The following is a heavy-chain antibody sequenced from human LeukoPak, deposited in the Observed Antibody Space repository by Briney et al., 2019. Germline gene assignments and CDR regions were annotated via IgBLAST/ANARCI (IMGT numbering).Heavy chain of an antibody. J-gene: IGHJ4*02. Sequence: GGSLRLSCAASGFTFSSYAMTWVRQAPGKGLEWVSIISGASGGSTYYADSVKGRFTISRDNSKNMLYLQMNSLRAEDTALYYCARGGSSSWYPNFDYWGQGTLVTVSS. D-gene: IGHD6-13*01. CDR1: GFTFSSYA. V-gene: IGHV3-23*01. CDR2: ISGASGGST. CDR3: ARGGSSSWYPNFDY.